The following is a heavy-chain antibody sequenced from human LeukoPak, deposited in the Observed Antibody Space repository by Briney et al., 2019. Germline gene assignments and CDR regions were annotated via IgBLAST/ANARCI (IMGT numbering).Heavy chain of an antibody. Sequence: GGSLRLSCTASGFFVSNNYMNWVRQAPGKGLEWVSVLYSGGTTYYADSVKGRFAISRDNSKNKLYLQMNSLRVEDTAVYYCARGGGARPTDYWGQGTLVTVSS. J-gene: IGHJ4*02. D-gene: IGHD3-10*01. CDR2: LYSGGTT. V-gene: IGHV3-53*01. CDR1: GFFVSNNY. CDR3: ARGGGARPTDY.